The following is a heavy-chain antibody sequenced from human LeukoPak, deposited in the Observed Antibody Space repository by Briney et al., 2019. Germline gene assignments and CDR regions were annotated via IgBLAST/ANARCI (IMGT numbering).Heavy chain of an antibody. CDR2: ISSSGSTI. CDR1: GFTFSDYY. D-gene: IGHD6-6*01. J-gene: IGHJ6*03. CDR3: ARYSSSLYYYYYMDV. V-gene: IGHV3-11*01. Sequence: GGSLRLSCAASGFTFSDYYMSWIRQAPGKGLEWVSCISSSGSTIYYADSAKGRFTISRDNAKNSLYLQMNSLRAEDTAVYYCARYSSSLYYYYYMDVWGKGTTVTVSS.